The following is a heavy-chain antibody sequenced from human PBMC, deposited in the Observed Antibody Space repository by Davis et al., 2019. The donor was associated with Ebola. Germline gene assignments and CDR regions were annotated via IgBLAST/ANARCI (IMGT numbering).Heavy chain of an antibody. Sequence: NISCAASGFTFSSYGMHWVRQAPGQGLEWMGIINPSGGSTSYAQKFQGRVTMTRDTSTSTVYMELSSLRSEDTAVYYCARGGSGWYYFDYWGQGTLVTVSS. J-gene: IGHJ4*02. CDR3: ARGGSGWYYFDY. CDR1: GFTFSSYG. D-gene: IGHD6-19*01. V-gene: IGHV1-46*01. CDR2: INPSGGST.